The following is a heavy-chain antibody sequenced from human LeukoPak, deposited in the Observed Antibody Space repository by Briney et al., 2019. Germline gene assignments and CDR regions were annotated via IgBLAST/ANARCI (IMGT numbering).Heavy chain of an antibody. D-gene: IGHD2-2*02. CDR1: GFTFSSYG. CDR2: IWYDGSNK. Sequence: GGSLRLSCAASGFTFSSYGMHWVRQAPGKGLEWVAVIWYDGSNKYYADSVKGRFTISRDNSKNTLYLQMNSLRAEDTAVYYCAKLLGAIYFDYRGQGTLVTVSS. V-gene: IGHV3-33*06. J-gene: IGHJ4*02. CDR3: AKLLGAIYFDY.